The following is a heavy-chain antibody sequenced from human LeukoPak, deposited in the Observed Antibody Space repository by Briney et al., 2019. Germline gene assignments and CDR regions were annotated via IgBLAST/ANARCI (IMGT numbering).Heavy chain of an antibody. CDR1: GGSISSSSYY. J-gene: IGHJ4*02. CDR3: ARRQGGRYCSSTSCHRNRRPGTHPFDY. D-gene: IGHD2-2*01. Sequence: SETLSLTCTVSGGSISSSSYYWGWIRQPPGKGLEWIGSIYYSGSTYYNPSLKSRVTISVDTSKNQFSLKLSSVTAADTAVYYCARRQGGRYCSSTSCHRNRRPGTHPFDYWGQGTLVTVSS. CDR2: IYYSGST. V-gene: IGHV4-39*07.